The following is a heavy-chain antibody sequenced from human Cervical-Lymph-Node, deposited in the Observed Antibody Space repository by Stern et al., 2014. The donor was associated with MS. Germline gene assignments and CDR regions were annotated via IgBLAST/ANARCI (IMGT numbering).Heavy chain of an antibody. CDR3: AHNQITLFGVGNVGFDY. V-gene: IGHV2-5*02. J-gene: IGHJ4*02. D-gene: IGHD3-3*01. CDR1: GFLLASSGVG. CDR2: IYGDDDK. Sequence: QITLKESGPALVKPTQTLTLTCNFSGFLLASSGVGVGWIRQPPGKALAWLALIYGDDDKRYNPSLMSRLTISKDSYKNQVVLTMTDMDLMDTATYYCAHNQITLFGVGNVGFDYWGQGTVVTVSS.